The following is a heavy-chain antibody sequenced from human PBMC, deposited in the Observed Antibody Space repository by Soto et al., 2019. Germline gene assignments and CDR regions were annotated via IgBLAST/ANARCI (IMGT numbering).Heavy chain of an antibody. Sequence: EVQLLGSGGGLVRPGGSLRLSCAASGFTFSSYAMSWVRQTPGKGLEWVSAIKAGGDDTYYADSVKGRFTISRDNSKNILYLQMNSLTGEDTAMYYCKRDVVASSPPGADYWGQGPLVTVSS. J-gene: IGHJ4*02. D-gene: IGHD5-12*01. CDR2: IKAGGDDT. V-gene: IGHV3-23*01. CDR3: KRDVVASSPPGADY. CDR1: GFTFSSYA.